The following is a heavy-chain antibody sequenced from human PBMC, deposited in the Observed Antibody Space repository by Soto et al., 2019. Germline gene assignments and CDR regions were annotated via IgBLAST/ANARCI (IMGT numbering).Heavy chain of an antibody. D-gene: IGHD7-27*01. V-gene: IGHV4-59*11. CDR1: GGSLSSHY. Sequence: SETLSLTCSVSGGSLSSHYWSWIRQPPGKGLEWIGYINYSGKTHYNPSLKSRVTMSVDTSKNQFSLKVSSVTAADTAVYYCTTEWGYYYYYGMDVWGQGTTVTVSS. J-gene: IGHJ6*02. CDR3: TTEWGYYYYYGMDV. CDR2: INYSGKT.